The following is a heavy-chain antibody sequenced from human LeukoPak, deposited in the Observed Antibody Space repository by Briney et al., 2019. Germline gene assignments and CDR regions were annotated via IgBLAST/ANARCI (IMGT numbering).Heavy chain of an antibody. D-gene: IGHD3-3*01. Sequence: GGSLRLSCAASGNYWMHWVRQVPGKGLVWVSHINSDGSWTSYADSVEGRFTISRDNSKNTLYLQMDSLRAEDTAVYYCARDRAWNYFDYWGQGTLVTVSS. J-gene: IGHJ4*02. CDR2: INSDGSWT. CDR3: ARDRAWNYFDY. V-gene: IGHV3-74*01. CDR1: GNYW.